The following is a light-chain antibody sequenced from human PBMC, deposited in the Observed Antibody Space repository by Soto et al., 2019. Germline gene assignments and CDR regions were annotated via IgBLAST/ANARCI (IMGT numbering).Light chain of an antibody. Sequence: DTHMTQSPSSLSASVGDRVTIACRASQSISSSLNWYQQTPGKAPQLLIYAASSLHSGVPSRFSASGSGTDFTLTIRSLQPEDFATYYCQQSYGTPWTFGQGTKVDIK. CDR2: AAS. V-gene: IGKV1-39*01. CDR1: QSISSS. CDR3: QQSYGTPWT. J-gene: IGKJ1*01.